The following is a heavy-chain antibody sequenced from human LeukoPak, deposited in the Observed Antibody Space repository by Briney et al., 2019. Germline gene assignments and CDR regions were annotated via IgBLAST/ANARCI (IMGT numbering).Heavy chain of an antibody. Sequence: PGGSLRLSCAASGFTFSSYSMNWVRQAPGKGLEWVSSISSSSSYIYYADSVKGRFTISRDNAKNSLYLQMNSLRAEDTAVYYCARWDNVVVPAAIAGDYWGQGTLVTVSS. V-gene: IGHV3-21*01. CDR2: ISSSSSYI. CDR3: ARWDNVVVPAAIAGDY. D-gene: IGHD2-2*02. J-gene: IGHJ4*02. CDR1: GFTFSSYS.